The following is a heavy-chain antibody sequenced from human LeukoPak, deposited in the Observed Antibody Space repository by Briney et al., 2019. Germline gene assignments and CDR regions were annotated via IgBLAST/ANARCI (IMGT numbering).Heavy chain of an antibody. D-gene: IGHD2-15*01. V-gene: IGHV4-39*01. Sequence: SETLSLTCTVSGGSISSSSYYWGWVRQPPGKGLEWIGNIYYSGSTYYNPSLKSRVSISEDTSKNQFSLKLSSVTAADTAVYYCARLDVEVGSGPFDYWGQGTLVTVSS. CDR3: ARLDVEVGSGPFDY. J-gene: IGHJ4*02. CDR2: IYYSGST. CDR1: GGSISSSSYY.